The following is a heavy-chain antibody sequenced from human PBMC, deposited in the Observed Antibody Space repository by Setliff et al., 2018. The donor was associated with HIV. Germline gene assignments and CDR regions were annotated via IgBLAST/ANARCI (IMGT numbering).Heavy chain of an antibody. CDR1: GYAFSSYG. V-gene: IGHV1-46*01. CDR2: INPSGGRT. Sequence: EASVKVSCKAFGYAFSSYGINWLRQAPGQGLEWMGLINPSGGRTSYAQKFQGRLTMTRDTSRSTVYMELSSLRSEDTAVYYCARSLTKQLVLGTSREYYFDSWGLGALVTVSS. J-gene: IGHJ4*02. D-gene: IGHD6-13*01. CDR3: ARSLTKQLVLGTSREYYFDS.